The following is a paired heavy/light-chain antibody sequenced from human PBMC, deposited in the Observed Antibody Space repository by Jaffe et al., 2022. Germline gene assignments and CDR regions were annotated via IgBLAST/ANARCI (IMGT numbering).Light chain of an antibody. Sequence: EIVLTQSPGTLSLSPGERATLSCRASQSVTSSYLAWYQQKPGQAPRLLIYGTYNRASGIPDRFSGSGSGTDFTLTISRLEPEDFAVYYCQQYGRPPPIFTFGPGTKVDIK. V-gene: IGKV3-20*01. CDR3: QQYGRPPPIFT. CDR2: GTY. J-gene: IGKJ3*01. CDR1: QSVTSSY.
Heavy chain of an antibody. Sequence: QMQLQESGPGLVKPSETLSLTCTVSGGSINNYYWNWVRQAPGKGLEWIGYISYSGRTNYNSSLKSRVTISLDTSKNQLSLKLNFVTAADTAVYFCARDGLSVIGENDVWGWFDPWGQGTLVTVSS. CDR1: GGSINNYY. CDR3: ARDGLSVIGENDVWGWFDP. CDR2: ISYSGRT. V-gene: IGHV4-59*12. D-gene: IGHD3-3*01. J-gene: IGHJ5*02.